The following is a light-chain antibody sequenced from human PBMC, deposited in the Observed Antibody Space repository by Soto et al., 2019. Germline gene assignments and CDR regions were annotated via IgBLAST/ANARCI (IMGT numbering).Light chain of an antibody. J-gene: IGKJ4*01. V-gene: IGKV1-9*01. Sequence: DIQLTQSPSFLSASVGDRVTITCRASQGISSFLVWYQQKPGKAPKLLIYAASTLQGGVPSRFSGSGSGTEFTLTISSLQPEDFATYYCQQVNVYRSITFGGGTKVEIK. CDR3: QQVNVYRSIT. CDR2: AAS. CDR1: QGISSF.